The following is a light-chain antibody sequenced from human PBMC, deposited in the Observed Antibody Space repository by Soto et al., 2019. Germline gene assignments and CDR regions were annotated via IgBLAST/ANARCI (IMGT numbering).Light chain of an antibody. J-gene: IGLJ2*01. CDR3: GADHGSGSNFVKGV. V-gene: IGLV9-49*01. Sequence: QLVLTQPPSASASLGASVTLTCTLSSGYSNYKVDWYQQRPGKGPRFVMRVGTGGIVGSKGDGFPDRFSVLGSGLNRYLTIKNIQEEDESDYHCGADHGSGSNFVKGVFGGGTKLTVL. CDR1: SGYSNYK. CDR2: VGTGGIVG.